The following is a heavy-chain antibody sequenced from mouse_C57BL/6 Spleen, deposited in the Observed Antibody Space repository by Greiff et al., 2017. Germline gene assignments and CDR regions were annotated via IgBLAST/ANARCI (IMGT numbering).Heavy chain of an antibody. CDR1: GYTFTSYW. V-gene: IGHV1-64*01. J-gene: IGHJ3*01. CDR3: ARSDRSAVTPWFAY. CDR2: IPPNSGST. Sequence: QVQLKQPGAELVKPGASVKLSCQASGYTFTSYWMHWVKQRPGQGLEWIGMIPPNSGSTNYNEKFKSKATLTVDKSSSTAYMQLSSLTSEDSAVYYCARSDRSAVTPWFAYWGQGTRVTVSA. D-gene: IGHD3-3*01.